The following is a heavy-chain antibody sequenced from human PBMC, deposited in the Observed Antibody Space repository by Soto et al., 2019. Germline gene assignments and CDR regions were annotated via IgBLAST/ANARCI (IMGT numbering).Heavy chain of an antibody. CDR3: AARGVYYDSSGYYYFDY. D-gene: IGHD3-22*01. V-gene: IGHV4-4*02. CDR1: GGSISSSNW. J-gene: IGHJ4*02. Sequence: TLSLTCAVSGGSISSSNWWSWVRQPPGKGLERIGEIYHSGSTNYNPSLKSRVTISVDKSKNQFSLKLSSVTAADTAVYYCAARGVYYDSSGYYYFDYWGQGTLVTVSS. CDR2: IYHSGST.